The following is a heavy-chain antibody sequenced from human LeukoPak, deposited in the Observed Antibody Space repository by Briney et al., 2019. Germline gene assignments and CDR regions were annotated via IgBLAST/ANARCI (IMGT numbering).Heavy chain of an antibody. D-gene: IGHD5-12*01. CDR3: AEDLVATIPKKKYFDY. J-gene: IGHJ4*02. Sequence: QPGGSLRLSCAASGFIFSSSWMSWVRQAPGKGLEWVANIKTDGSEKQYVDSVKGRFAISRDNSKNTLYLQMNSLRAEDTAVYYCAEDLVATIPKKKYFDYWGQGTLVTVSS. CDR2: IKTDGSEK. CDR1: GFIFSSSW. V-gene: IGHV3-7*03.